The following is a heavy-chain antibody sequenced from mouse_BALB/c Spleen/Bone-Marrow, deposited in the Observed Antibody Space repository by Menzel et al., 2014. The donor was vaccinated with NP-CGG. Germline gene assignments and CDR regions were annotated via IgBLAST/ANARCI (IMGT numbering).Heavy chain of an antibody. Sequence: EVQLQQSGPELVKPGASVKISCKASGSTFTDYNIHWVKQSHGKSLDWIGHVYPYNGDTGYSQKFGSRATLTVDNSSTTDYMELRGLTSENTAVDDCARGWLRSWFPYWCQGTLVTVS. CDR1: GSTFTDYN. V-gene: IGHV1S29*02. J-gene: IGHJ3*01. D-gene: IGHD2-2*01. CDR3: ARGWLRSWFPY. CDR2: VYPYNGDT.